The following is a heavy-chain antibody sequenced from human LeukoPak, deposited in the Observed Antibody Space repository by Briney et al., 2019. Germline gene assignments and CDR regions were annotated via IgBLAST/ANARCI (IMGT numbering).Heavy chain of an antibody. Sequence: SVKVSCKASGGTFSSYAISWVRQAPGEGLEWMGGIIPIFGTANYAQKFQGRVTITADESTSTAYMELSSLRSEDTAVYYCARVTGPRYRSSTIGPCYYYYGMDVWGKGTTVTVSS. D-gene: IGHD2-2*01. V-gene: IGHV1-69*13. J-gene: IGHJ6*04. CDR1: GGTFSSYA. CDR3: ARVTGPRYRSSTIGPCYYYYGMDV. CDR2: IIPIFGTA.